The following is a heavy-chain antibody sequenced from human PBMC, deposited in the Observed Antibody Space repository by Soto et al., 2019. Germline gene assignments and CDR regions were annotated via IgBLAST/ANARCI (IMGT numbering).Heavy chain of an antibody. CDR2: ISGSGGST. V-gene: IGHV3-23*01. D-gene: IGHD5-18*01. Sequence: PGGSLRLSCAASGFTFSSYAMSWVRQAPGKGLEWVSAISGSGGSTYYADSVKGRFTISRDSSKNTLYLQMNSLRAEDTAVYYCAKLSVWLLFPDAFDIWGQGTMVTVSS. J-gene: IGHJ3*02. CDR1: GFTFSSYA. CDR3: AKLSVWLLFPDAFDI.